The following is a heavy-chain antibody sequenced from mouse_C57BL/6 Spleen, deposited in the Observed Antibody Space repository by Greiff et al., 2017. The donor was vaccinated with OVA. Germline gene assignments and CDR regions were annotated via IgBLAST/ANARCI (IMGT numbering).Heavy chain of an antibody. Sequence: QVQLQQPGTELVKPGASVKLSCKASGYTFTSYWMHWVKQRPGQGLEWIGNINPSNGGTNYNEKFKSKATLTVDKSSSTAYMQLSSLTSEDAAVYYCARCYYGSSYWYFDVWGTGTTVTVSS. V-gene: IGHV1-53*01. CDR3: ARCYYGSSYWYFDV. J-gene: IGHJ1*03. CDR2: INPSNGGT. D-gene: IGHD1-1*01. CDR1: GYTFTSYW.